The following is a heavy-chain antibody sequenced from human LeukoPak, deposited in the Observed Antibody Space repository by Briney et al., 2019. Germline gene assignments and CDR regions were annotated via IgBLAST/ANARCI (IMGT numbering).Heavy chain of an antibody. V-gene: IGHV1-69*05. J-gene: IGHJ4*02. CDR2: IIPIFGTA. Sequence: GASVKVSCKASGGTFSSYAISWVRQAPGQGLEWMGGIIPIFGTANYAQKFQGRVTITTDESTSTAYMELSSLRSEDTAVYYCAKSQTTRGDYFDYWGQGTLVTVSS. D-gene: IGHD1-1*01. CDR3: AKSQTTRGDYFDY. CDR1: GGTFSSYA.